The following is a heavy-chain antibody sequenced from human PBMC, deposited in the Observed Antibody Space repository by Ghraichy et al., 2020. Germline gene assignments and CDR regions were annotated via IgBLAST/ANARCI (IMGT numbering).Heavy chain of an antibody. D-gene: IGHD1-1*01. J-gene: IGHJ5*02. CDR1: GGSFSDYD. Sequence: SQTLSITCAVYGGSFSDYDRTWIRQPPGKGLEWIGEINDSGSIDYNASLKSRVSISLDTSKNQFSLKLSSVTAADTAVYFCARVVFSNNWTPVHWFDPWGQGTLVIVSS. CDR2: INDSGSI. V-gene: IGHV4-34*01. CDR3: ARVVFSNNWTPVHWFDP.